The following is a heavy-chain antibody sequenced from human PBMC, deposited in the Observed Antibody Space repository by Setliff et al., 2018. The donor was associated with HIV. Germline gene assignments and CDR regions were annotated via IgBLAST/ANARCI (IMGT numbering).Heavy chain of an antibody. CDR3: ARTHRYGAPGGLDY. J-gene: IGHJ4*02. Sequence: SETLSLTCAVYGGSFSGYYWSWIRQPPGKGLERIGEINHSGSTNYNPSLKSRVTISVDTSKNQFSLKLSSVTAADTAVYYCARTHRYGAPGGLDYWGQGTLVTVSS. CDR2: INHSGST. CDR1: GGSFSGYY. V-gene: IGHV4-34*01. D-gene: IGHD4-17*01.